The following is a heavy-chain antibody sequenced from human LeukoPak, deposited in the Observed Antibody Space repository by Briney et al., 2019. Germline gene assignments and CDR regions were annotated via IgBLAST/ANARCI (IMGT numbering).Heavy chain of an antibody. J-gene: IGHJ4*02. CDR3: AKAYRSDWYLDY. Sequence: GGSLRLSCAASGFTFSSYAVTWVRQAPGKGLEWVSAISGTGGTTYYTDSVKGRFTISRDNSKNTLFLQMNSLRAEDTALYYCAKAYRSDWYLDYWGQGTLVTVSS. CDR1: GFTFSSYA. V-gene: IGHV3-23*01. D-gene: IGHD6-19*01. CDR2: ISGTGGTT.